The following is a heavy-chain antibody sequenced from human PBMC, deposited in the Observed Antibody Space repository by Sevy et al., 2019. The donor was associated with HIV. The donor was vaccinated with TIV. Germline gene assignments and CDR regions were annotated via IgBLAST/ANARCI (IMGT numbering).Heavy chain of an antibody. CDR2: ISWNSYRI. J-gene: IGHJ6*02. V-gene: IGHV3-9*01. CDR3: AKDMGGIETLDYYSYYGMDV. Sequence: GGSLRLSCAASGFRFDDYAMHWVRQVPGKSPEWVSGISWNSYRIDYADSVRGRFTISRDNAKNSLSLQMNILRVEDTALYYCAKDMGGIETLDYYSYYGMDVWGQGTTVTVSS. D-gene: IGHD2-21*01. CDR1: GFRFDDYA.